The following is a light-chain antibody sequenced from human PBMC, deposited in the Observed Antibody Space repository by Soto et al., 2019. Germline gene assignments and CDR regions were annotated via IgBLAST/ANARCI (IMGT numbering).Light chain of an antibody. CDR1: SGFIANNY. V-gene: IGLV6-57*03. CDR2: END. J-gene: IGLJ7*01. CDR3: QSYDSTSQV. Sequence: NFMLTQSHSVSESPGKTVTISCTRSSGFIANNYVQWYQQRPDSAPRTVIYENDQRPSGVPDRFSGSIDISSNSASLIISGLKTEDVGDYYCQSYDSTSQVFGGGTKLTVL.